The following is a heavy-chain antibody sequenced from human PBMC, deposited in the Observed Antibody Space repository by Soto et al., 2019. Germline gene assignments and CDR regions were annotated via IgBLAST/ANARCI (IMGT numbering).Heavy chain of an antibody. CDR3: ARREIQGPIDD. V-gene: IGHV4-30-4*01. D-gene: IGHD1-26*01. CDR1: GGSISSGNYY. CDR2: ISYSGST. J-gene: IGHJ4*02. Sequence: SETLSLTCTVSGGSISSGNYYWSWIRQPPGKGLEWIGFISYSGSTYYSLSLKSRVTISVDTSKNQFSLKLTFVTAVDTAVYYCARREIQGPIDDWGQGTRVTVAS.